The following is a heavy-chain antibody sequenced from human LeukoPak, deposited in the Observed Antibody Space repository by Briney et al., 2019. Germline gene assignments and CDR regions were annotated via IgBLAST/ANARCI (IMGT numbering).Heavy chain of an antibody. J-gene: IGHJ6*02. CDR2: ISYDGSNK. CDR3: ARDLVTIFGVVSWGMDV. Sequence: PGRSLRLSCAASAFTISSYAMHWVRQAPGKGLEWVAVISYDGSNKYYADSVKGRFTISRDNSKNTLYLQMNSLRAEDTAVYYCARDLVTIFGVVSWGMDVWGQATTVTVSS. CDR1: AFTISSYA. V-gene: IGHV3-30-3*01. D-gene: IGHD3-3*01.